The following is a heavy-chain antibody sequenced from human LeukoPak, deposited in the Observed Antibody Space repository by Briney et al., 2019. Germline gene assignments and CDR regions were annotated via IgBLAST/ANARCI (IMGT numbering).Heavy chain of an antibody. CDR2: ISYDGSNE. V-gene: IGHV3-30-3*01. D-gene: IGHD1-20*01. CDR1: GFTFSTHA. J-gene: IGHJ4*02. CDR3: ARDNWSFDY. Sequence: PGGSLRLSCAASGFTFSTHAMHWVRQAPGRGLEWVAVISYDGSNEYYADSVKGRFTISRDNSKNTLYLQVNSLRAEDTAVYYCARDNWSFDYWGQGTLVTVSS.